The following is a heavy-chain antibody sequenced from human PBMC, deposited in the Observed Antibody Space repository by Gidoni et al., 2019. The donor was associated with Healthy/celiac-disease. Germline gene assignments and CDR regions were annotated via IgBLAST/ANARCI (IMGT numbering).Heavy chain of an antibody. Sequence: EVQLVESGGGLVQPGGSLRLSCAASGVTCSSYSMNWVRQAPGKGLEWVSYISSSSSTIYYADSVKGRFTISRDNAKNSLYLQMNSLRAEDTAVYYCARDPEWLAPYYYGMDVWGQGTTVTVSS. D-gene: IGHD6-19*01. J-gene: IGHJ6*02. CDR2: ISSSSSTI. CDR3: ARDPEWLAPYYYGMDV. CDR1: GVTCSSYS. V-gene: IGHV3-48*01.